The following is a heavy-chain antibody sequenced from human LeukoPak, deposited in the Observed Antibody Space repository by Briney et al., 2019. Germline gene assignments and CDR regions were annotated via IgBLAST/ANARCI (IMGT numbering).Heavy chain of an antibody. V-gene: IGHV4-4*09. Sequence: SETLSLTCTVSGGSISSYYWSWIRQPPGKGLEWIGYIYTSGSTNYNPSLKSRVTISVDTSKNQFSLKLSSVTAADTAVYYCARHKPPNLYCSGGSCYSNWLDPWGQGTLVIVSS. CDR3: ARHKPPNLYCSGGSCYSNWLDP. CDR1: GGSISSYY. D-gene: IGHD2-15*01. CDR2: IYTSGST. J-gene: IGHJ5*02.